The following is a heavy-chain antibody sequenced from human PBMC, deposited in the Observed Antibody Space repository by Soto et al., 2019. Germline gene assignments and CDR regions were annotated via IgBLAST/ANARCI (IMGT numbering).Heavy chain of an antibody. CDR3: VRVAFKSGCYPDYFDY. J-gene: IGHJ4*02. D-gene: IGHD6-19*01. CDR1: GFTFSTSW. V-gene: IGHV3-7*01. CDR2: IKQDGSAQ. Sequence: GGSLRLSCAASGFTFSTSWMTWVRQAPGKGLEWVANIKQDGSAQYYVDSLKGRFSVSRDNAKNSLYLQMDSLRADDTAMYFCVRVAFKSGCYPDYFDYWGQGALVTVSS.